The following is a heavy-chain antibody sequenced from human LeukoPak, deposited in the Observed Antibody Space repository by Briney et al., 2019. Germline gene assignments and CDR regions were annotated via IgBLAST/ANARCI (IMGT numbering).Heavy chain of an antibody. CDR1: GYTLTSYG. CDR3: ARDADGVIDY. V-gene: IGHV1-18*01. D-gene: IGHD3-10*01. Sequence: GASVKVSCKASGYTLTSYGISWVRQAPGQGLEWMGWISVYSGNTNYAQKLHGRVTLTTDTSTSTAYMELGSLRSDDTAVYYCARDADGVIDYWGQGTLVTVSS. J-gene: IGHJ4*02. CDR2: ISVYSGNT.